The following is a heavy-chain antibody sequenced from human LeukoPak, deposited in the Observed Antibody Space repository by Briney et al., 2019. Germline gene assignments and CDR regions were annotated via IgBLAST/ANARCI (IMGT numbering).Heavy chain of an antibody. CDR2: ISSDGSNK. J-gene: IGHJ4*02. Sequence: GGSLRLSCAASGCTFSSYGMHWVRQAPGKGLEWVAVISSDGSNKYYADSVKGRFTISRDNSKNTLYLQMNSLRAEDTAVYYCAKDAHGVVIPAAYFDYWGQGTLVTVSS. D-gene: IGHD2-2*01. V-gene: IGHV3-30*18. CDR1: GCTFSSYG. CDR3: AKDAHGVVIPAAYFDY.